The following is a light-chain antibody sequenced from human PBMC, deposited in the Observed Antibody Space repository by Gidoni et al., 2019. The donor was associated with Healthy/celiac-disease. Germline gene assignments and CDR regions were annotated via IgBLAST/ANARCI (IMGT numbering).Light chain of an antibody. V-gene: IGLV2-14*03. J-gene: IGLJ2*01. CDR2: DVS. CDR1: SSDVGVYNY. CDR3: SSYTRSSTVV. Sequence: QSARTQPASVSGSPGQSIPISCTGTSSDVGVYNYVSWYQQHPGKAPKLMIYDVSNRPSGVSNRFSGSKSGNTASLTISGLQAEDEADYYCSSYTRSSTVVFGGGTKLTV.